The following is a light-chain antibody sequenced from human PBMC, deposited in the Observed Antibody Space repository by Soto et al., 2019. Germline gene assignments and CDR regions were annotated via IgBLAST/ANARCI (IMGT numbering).Light chain of an antibody. J-gene: IGKJ1*01. Sequence: EIVLTQSPGTLSLSPGERATLSCRASQSVSSSYLAWYQQKPGQAPRLLIYGASSRATGIPDRFSGSGSGTDFTLTISRLAPEDFAVYYCQQYGSSTWTFGQGAKVESK. CDR1: QSVSSSY. CDR2: GAS. CDR3: QQYGSSTWT. V-gene: IGKV3-20*01.